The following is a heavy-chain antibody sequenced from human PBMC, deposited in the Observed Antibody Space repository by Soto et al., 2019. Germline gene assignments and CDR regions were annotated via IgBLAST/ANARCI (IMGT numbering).Heavy chain of an antibody. V-gene: IGHV1-2*02. J-gene: IGHJ4*02. CDR3: AREPATAKPEGVDF. CDR1: GYTFSDYY. D-gene: IGHD1-1*01. CDR2: INPNSGGT. Sequence: ASVKVSCKAYGYTFSDYYIHWVLQAPGQGLEWMGWINPNSGGTKYAPKFQGGVTMTRDTSITTAYMELSRLRSGDTAVYYCAREPATAKPEGVDFWGQGTLVTVSS.